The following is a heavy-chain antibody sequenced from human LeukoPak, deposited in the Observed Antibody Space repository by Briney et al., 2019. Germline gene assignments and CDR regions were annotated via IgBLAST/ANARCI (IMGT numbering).Heavy chain of an antibody. J-gene: IGHJ4*02. CDR1: GFTFSGSA. Sequence: GRSLRLSCAASGFTFSGSAMHWVRQASGKGLEWVGRIRSKTNTYATAYAASVKGRFTISRDDSKNTAYLQMNSLKTEDTAVYYCTSFPFNSFGVVIRIRWGQGTLATVSP. V-gene: IGHV3-73*01. CDR3: TSFPFNSFGVVIRIR. D-gene: IGHD3-3*01. CDR2: IRSKTNTYAT.